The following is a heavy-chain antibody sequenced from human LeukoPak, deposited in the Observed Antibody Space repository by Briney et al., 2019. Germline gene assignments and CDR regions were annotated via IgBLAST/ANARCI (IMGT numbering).Heavy chain of an antibody. V-gene: IGHV3-48*03. D-gene: IGHD3-10*02. CDR3: AELGITMIGGV. J-gene: IGHJ6*04. CDR1: GFTFSSYE. Sequence: GGSLRLSCAASGFTFSSYEMNWVRQAPGKGLGWVSYISSSGSTIYYADSVKGRFTISRDNPKNSLYLQMNSLRAEDTAVYYCAELGITMIGGVWGKGTTVTISS. CDR2: ISSSGSTI.